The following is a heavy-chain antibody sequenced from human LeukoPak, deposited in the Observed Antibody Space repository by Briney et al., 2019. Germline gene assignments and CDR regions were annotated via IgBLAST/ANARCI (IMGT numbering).Heavy chain of an antibody. CDR1: GFTISDSA. CDR3: TRRLYRNSLYYYYMDV. D-gene: IGHD4-11*01. J-gene: IGHJ6*03. Sequence: GGSLRLSCAASGFTISDSAMHWVRQASGKGLEWLGRIRNKAHNYSTTYAASVNGRFTIFRDDSKNTAYLQMNSLKTEDTAIYYCTRRLYRNSLYYYYMDVWGKGTTVTVSS. CDR2: IRNKAHNYST. V-gene: IGHV3-73*01.